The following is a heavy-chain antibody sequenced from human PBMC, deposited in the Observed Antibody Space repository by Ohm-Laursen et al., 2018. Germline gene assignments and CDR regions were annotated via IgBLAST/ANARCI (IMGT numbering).Heavy chain of an antibody. J-gene: IGHJ4*02. CDR1: GFIFSNFC. CDR2: IHDGGTAA. Sequence: GSLRLSCSASGFIFSNFCMHWVRQAPGKGLVWVSRIHDGGTAATYADSVKGRFTISRDNARNTLYLQMNSLRAEDTAVYYCVRGDDGLDCWGRGTLVTVAS. D-gene: IGHD3-16*01. V-gene: IGHV3-74*01. CDR3: VRGDDGLDC.